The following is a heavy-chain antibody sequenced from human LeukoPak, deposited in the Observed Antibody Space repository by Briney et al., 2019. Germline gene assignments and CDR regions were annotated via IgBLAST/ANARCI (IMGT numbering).Heavy chain of an antibody. D-gene: IGHD3-10*01. CDR2: IKQDGSEK. Sequence: AGGSLRLSCAASGFTFSSYWMSWVRQAPGKGLEWVANIKQDGSEKYYEDSVKGRFTISRDNAKNSLYLQMNSLRAEDTAVYYCAREEEGYYYGSGSYFDPWGQGTLVTVSS. CDR1: GFTFSSYW. V-gene: IGHV3-7*03. CDR3: AREEEGYYYGSGSYFDP. J-gene: IGHJ5*02.